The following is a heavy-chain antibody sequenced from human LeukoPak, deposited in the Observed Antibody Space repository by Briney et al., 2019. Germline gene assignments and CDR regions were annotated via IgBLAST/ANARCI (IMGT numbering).Heavy chain of an antibody. D-gene: IGHD3-10*01. CDR3: AKDRYYYGSGSYPTPDY. CDR1: GFTFSTHG. CDR2: ISGDGGTT. Sequence: PGGSLRLSCAASGFTFSTHGMNWVRQAPGKGLEWVSGISGDGGTTYYADSVKGRFTISRDNSKNTLYLQMNSLRAEDTAVYYCAKDRYYYGSGSYPTPDYWGQGTLVTVSS. V-gene: IGHV3-23*01. J-gene: IGHJ4*02.